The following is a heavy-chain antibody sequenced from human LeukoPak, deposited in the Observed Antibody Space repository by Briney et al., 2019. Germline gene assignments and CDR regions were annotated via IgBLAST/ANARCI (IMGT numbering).Heavy chain of an antibody. CDR2: FDPEDGET. V-gene: IGHV1-24*01. D-gene: IGHD2-2*01. CDR1: GYTFTGYY. Sequence: ASVKVSCKASGYTFTGYYMHWVRQAPGKGLEWMGGFDPEDGETIYAQKFQGRVTMTEDTSTDTAYMELSSLRSEDTAVYYCARGRRSTSAQKAFYYYYYMDVWGKGTTVTVSS. CDR3: ARGRRSTSAQKAFYYYYYMDV. J-gene: IGHJ6*03.